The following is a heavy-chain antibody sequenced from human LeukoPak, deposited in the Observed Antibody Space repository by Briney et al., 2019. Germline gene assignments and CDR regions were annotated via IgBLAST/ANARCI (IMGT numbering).Heavy chain of an antibody. CDR2: ISESGNTI. Sequence: PGGPLRLSCAASGFIFSSYEMNWVRQAPGKGLEWLSYISESGNTIYSADSVKGRFTISRDNAKNSLYLQMNRLRAEDTAVYYCARLSRADSGNWLDPWGQGTLVSVSS. J-gene: IGHJ5*02. CDR1: GFIFSSYE. CDR3: ARLSRADSGNWLDP. V-gene: IGHV3-48*03. D-gene: IGHD3-10*01.